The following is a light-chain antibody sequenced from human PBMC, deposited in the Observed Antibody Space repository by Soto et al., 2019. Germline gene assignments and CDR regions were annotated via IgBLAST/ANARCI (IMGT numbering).Light chain of an antibody. V-gene: IGLV4-60*02. CDR3: ETWDINTHVV. J-gene: IGLJ2*01. Sequence: QPVLTQSSSASASLGSSVKLICTLSSGHTTYIIAWHQQQPGKAPRYLMKLETSGSYNKGSGVPDRFSGSSSGADRYLTISNLQFEDEADYYCETWDINTHVVFGGGTQLTVL. CDR1: SGHTTYI. CDR2: LETSGSY.